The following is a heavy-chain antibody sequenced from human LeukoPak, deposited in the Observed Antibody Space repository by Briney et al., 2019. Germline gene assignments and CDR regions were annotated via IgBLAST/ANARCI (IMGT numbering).Heavy chain of an antibody. CDR3: ARGDESIAARPSDY. J-gene: IGHJ4*02. CDR2: ISSSSSYI. Sequence: GGSLRLSCAASGFTFSSYSMNWVRQAPGKGLEWVSSISSSSSYIYYADSVKGRFTISRDNAKNSLYLQMNSLRAEDTAVYYCARGDESIAARPSDYWGQGTLVTVSS. D-gene: IGHD6-6*01. CDR1: GFTFSSYS. V-gene: IGHV3-21*01.